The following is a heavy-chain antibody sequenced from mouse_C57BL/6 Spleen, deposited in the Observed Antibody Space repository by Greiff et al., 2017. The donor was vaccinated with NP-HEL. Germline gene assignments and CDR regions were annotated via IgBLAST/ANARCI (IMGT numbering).Heavy chain of an antibody. D-gene: IGHD1-1*01. CDR3: ARDYGSSSAWFAY. CDR2: IYPGDGDT. Sequence: VQLQQSGPELVKPGASVKISCKASGYAFSSSWMNWVKQRPGKGLEWIGRIYPGDGDTNYNGKFKSKATLTVDTSSSTAYMQLSSLTSEDSAVYYCARDYGSSSAWFAYWGQGTLVTVSA. V-gene: IGHV1-82*01. J-gene: IGHJ3*01. CDR1: GYAFSSSW.